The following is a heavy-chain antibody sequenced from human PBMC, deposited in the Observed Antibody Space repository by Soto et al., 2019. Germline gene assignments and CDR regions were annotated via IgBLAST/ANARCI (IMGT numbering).Heavy chain of an antibody. V-gene: IGHV3-23*01. D-gene: IGHD6-13*01. J-gene: IGHJ6*02. CDR3: AKAIAAAGGSYYYYGMDV. Sequence: EVQLLESGGGLVQPGGSLRLSCAASGFTFSSYAMSWVRQAPGKGLAWVSAISGSGGSTYYADSVKGRFTISRDNSKNTLYLQMNSLRAEDTAVYYCAKAIAAAGGSYYYYGMDVWGQGTTVTVSS. CDR1: GFTFSSYA. CDR2: ISGSGGST.